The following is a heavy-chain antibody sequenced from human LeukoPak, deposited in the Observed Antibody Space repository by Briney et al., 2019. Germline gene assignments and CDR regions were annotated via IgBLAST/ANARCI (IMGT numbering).Heavy chain of an antibody. D-gene: IGHD3-22*01. V-gene: IGHV4-59*01. CDR2: IYYSGST. Sequence: SETLSLTCTVSGGSISTYYWAWIRQLPGKGLEWIGYIYYSGSTNYNPSLKSRVTISVDTSKNQFSLKLSSVTAADTAVYYCAISSAGLFDYGGQGTLVTVSA. CDR3: AISSAGLFDY. J-gene: IGHJ4*02. CDR1: GGSISTYY.